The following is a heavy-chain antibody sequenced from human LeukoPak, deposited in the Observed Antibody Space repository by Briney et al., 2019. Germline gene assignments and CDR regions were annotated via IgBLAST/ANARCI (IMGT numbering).Heavy chain of an antibody. Sequence: ASVKVSCKASGYTFTSYGISWVRQAPGQGLEWMGWISAYNGNTNYAQKLQGRVTMTTDTSTSTAYMELRSLRSDDTAVYYCARVVSPGQTEWSLRGYFDYWGQGTLVTVSS. J-gene: IGHJ4*02. CDR3: ARVVSPGQTEWSLRGYFDY. CDR1: GYTFTSYG. V-gene: IGHV1-18*01. CDR2: ISAYNGNT. D-gene: IGHD3-3*01.